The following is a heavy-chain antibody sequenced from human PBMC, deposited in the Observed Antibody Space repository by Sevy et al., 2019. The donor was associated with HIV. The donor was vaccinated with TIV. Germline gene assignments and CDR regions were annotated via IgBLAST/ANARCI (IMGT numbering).Heavy chain of an antibody. D-gene: IGHD4-4*01. CDR3: TRDSGYDPNYAPGHY. Sequence: GGSLRLSCAASGFTFNTHAMHWVRQAPGKGLEWVAVISYAGSATYYTDSVKGRFTISRDNSKNKLYLEMTSLRVEDTAVYYCTRDSGYDPNYAPGHYWGQGTPVTVSS. J-gene: IGHJ4*02. CDR2: ISYAGSAT. CDR1: GFTFNTHA. V-gene: IGHV3-30*04.